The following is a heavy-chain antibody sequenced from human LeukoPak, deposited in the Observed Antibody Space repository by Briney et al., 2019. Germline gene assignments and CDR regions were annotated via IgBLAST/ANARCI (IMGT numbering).Heavy chain of an antibody. V-gene: IGHV4-31*03. D-gene: IGHD2-2*01. CDR2: IYYSGST. CDR3: ARDGGCGTSCWGGNWFDP. CDR1: GGSISSGGYY. J-gene: IGHJ5*02. Sequence: SETLSLTCTVSGGSISSGGYYWSWIRQHPGKGLEWIGYIYYSGSTYYNPSLKSRVTISVDTSKNQFSLKLSSVTAADTAAYYCARDGGCGTSCWGGNWFDPWGQGTLVTVSS.